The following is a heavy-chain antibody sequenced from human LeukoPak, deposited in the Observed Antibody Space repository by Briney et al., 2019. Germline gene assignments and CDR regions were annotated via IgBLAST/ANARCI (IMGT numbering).Heavy chain of an antibody. CDR2: IKQDGSEK. Sequence: PGGSLRLSCAASGLTFSGYWMSWVRQAPGKGLEWVANIKQDGSEKYYVDSVKGRFTISRDNAKNSLYLQMNSLRAEDTAVYYCAREIVGEAAYYDFWSGYEDYWGRGTLVTVSS. CDR1: GLTFSGYW. J-gene: IGHJ4*02. V-gene: IGHV3-7*01. CDR3: AREIVGEAAYYDFWSGYEDY. D-gene: IGHD3-3*01.